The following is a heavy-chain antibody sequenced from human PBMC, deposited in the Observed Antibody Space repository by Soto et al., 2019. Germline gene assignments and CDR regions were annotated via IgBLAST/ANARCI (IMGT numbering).Heavy chain of an antibody. V-gene: IGHV3-30-3*01. D-gene: IGHD1-26*01. CDR1: GFTVSAYT. J-gene: IGHJ4*02. CDR2: ISSAGSHK. CDR3: ARWELTLFDY. Sequence: QVQLVESGGGVVQPGRSLRLSCAASGFTVSAYTMHWVRQAPGKGLEWVAVISSAGSHKYYADSLKGRFTISRAKSTNPLYLQMNSLRADDTAVYYCARWELTLFDYWGQGALGSVSS.